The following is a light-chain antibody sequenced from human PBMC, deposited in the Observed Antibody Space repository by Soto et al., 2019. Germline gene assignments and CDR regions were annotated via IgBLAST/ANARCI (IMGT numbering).Light chain of an antibody. CDR3: ASWDNSLSDGRG. CDR2: ETN. Sequence: QSVLTQPPSVSAAPGQTVTISCSGSGSNIGNNYVSWYQHLPGAAPKLLIFETNRRPAGIPDRFSGSKSGTSATLGITGLQTADEGDYYCASWDNSLSDGRGFGPGTKVTVL. J-gene: IGLJ1*01. V-gene: IGLV1-51*02. CDR1: GSNIGNNY.